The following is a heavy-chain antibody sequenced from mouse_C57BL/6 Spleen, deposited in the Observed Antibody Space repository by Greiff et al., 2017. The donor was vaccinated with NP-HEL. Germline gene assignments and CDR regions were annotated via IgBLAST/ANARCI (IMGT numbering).Heavy chain of an antibody. CDR3: ARASTGTGFAY. CDR2: IDPSDSYT. D-gene: IGHD4-1*02. Sequence: QVQLQQPGAELVKPGASVKLSCKASGYTFTSYWMQWVKQRPGQGLEWIGEIDPSDSYTNYNQKFKGKATLTVDTSSSTAYMQLSSLTSEDSAVYYCARASTGTGFAYWGQGTLVTVSA. V-gene: IGHV1-50*01. J-gene: IGHJ3*01. CDR1: GYTFTSYW.